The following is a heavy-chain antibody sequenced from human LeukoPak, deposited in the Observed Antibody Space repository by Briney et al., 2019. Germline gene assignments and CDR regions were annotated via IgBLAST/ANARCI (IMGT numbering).Heavy chain of an antibody. J-gene: IGHJ4*02. CDR2: ISGSGDST. Sequence: HPGGSLRLSCAASGFTFSSYAMSWVRQAPGKGLEWVSGISGSGDSTYYADSVKGRFTISRDNSKNTLYLQMNSLRAEDTAVYYCARDEARGYDFRPQDHWGQGTLVSVSS. D-gene: IGHD3-3*01. CDR3: ARDEARGYDFRPQDH. V-gene: IGHV3-23*01. CDR1: GFTFSSYA.